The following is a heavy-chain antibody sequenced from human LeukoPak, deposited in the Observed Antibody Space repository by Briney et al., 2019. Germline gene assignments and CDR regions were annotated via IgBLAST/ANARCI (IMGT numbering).Heavy chain of an antibody. J-gene: IGHJ4*02. Sequence: GESLKISCKGSGYSFSSYWIGWVRQMPGKGLEWMGIIYPGDSATRYRPSFQGQVTISADKSINTAYLQWSSLKASDTAMYYCTIRRDGADYWGQGTLVTVSS. CDR2: IYPGDSAT. CDR3: TIRRDGADY. D-gene: IGHD5-24*01. CDR1: GYSFSSYW. V-gene: IGHV5-51*01.